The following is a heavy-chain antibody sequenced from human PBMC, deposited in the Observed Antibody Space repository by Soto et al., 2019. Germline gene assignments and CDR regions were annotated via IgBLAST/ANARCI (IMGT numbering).Heavy chain of an antibody. D-gene: IGHD3-22*01. J-gene: IGHJ4*02. CDR2: IRSKANSYAT. Sequence: PGGSLRLSCAASGFTFSGSAMHWVRQASGKGLEWVGRIRSKANSYATAYAASVKGRFTISRDDSKNTAYLQMNSLKTEDTAVYYCTSRIGSFTTFDYWGQGTLVTVSS. CDR3: TSRIGSFTTFDY. CDR1: GFTFSGSA. V-gene: IGHV3-73*01.